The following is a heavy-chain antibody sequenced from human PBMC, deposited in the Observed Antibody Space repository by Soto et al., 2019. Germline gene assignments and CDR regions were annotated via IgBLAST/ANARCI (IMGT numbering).Heavy chain of an antibody. V-gene: IGHV3-23*01. CDR2: ISGSGGST. J-gene: IGHJ5*02. CDR1: GFTFSSYA. CDR3: AKGGAVVVVAATPWFDP. Sequence: EVQLLESGGGLVQPGGSLRLSCAASGFTFSSYAMSWVRQAPGKGLEWVSAISGSGGSTYYADSVKGRVTISRDNSKNTLYLQMNSLRAEDTAVYYCAKGGAVVVVAATPWFDPWGQGTLVTVSS. D-gene: IGHD2-15*01.